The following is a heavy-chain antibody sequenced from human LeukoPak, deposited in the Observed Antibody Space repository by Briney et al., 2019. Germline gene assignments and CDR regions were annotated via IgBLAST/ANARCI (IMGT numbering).Heavy chain of an antibody. J-gene: IGHJ3*02. Sequence: PGRSLRLSCAASGFTFSSYAMHWVRQAPGKGLEWVAVIPYDGSNKYYADSVKGRFTISRDNSKNTLYLQMNSLRAEDTAVYYCARGHDAFDIWGQGTMVTVSS. V-gene: IGHV3-30-3*01. CDR3: ARGHDAFDI. CDR2: IPYDGSNK. CDR1: GFTFSSYA.